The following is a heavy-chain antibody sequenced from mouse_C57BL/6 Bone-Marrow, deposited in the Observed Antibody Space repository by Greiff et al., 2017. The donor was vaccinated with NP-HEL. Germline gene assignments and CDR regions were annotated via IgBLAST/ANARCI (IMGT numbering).Heavy chain of an antibody. D-gene: IGHD1-1*01. V-gene: IGHV2-9-1*01. Sequence: VHLVESGPGLVAPSQSLSITCTVSGFSLTSYAISWVRQPPGKGLEWLGVIWTGGGTNYNSALKSRLSISKDNSKSQVFLKMNSLQTDDTARYYCARKRGDYYGSSFYWYFDVWGTGTTVTVSS. CDR1: GFSLTSYA. CDR2: IWTGGGT. CDR3: ARKRGDYYGSSFYWYFDV. J-gene: IGHJ1*03.